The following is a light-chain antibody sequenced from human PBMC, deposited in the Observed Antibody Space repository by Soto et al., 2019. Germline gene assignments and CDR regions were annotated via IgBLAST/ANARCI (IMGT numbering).Light chain of an antibody. CDR3: GTWDSSLSAGV. Sequence: QSVLMQPPSVSAAPGQTVTISCSGSSSNIGNNYVSWYQQLPGTAPKLLIYENNKRPSGIPDRFSGSKSGTSATLGITGLQTGDEADYYCGTWDSSLSAGVFGGGTKLTVL. CDR2: ENN. CDR1: SSNIGNNY. V-gene: IGLV1-51*02. J-gene: IGLJ3*02.